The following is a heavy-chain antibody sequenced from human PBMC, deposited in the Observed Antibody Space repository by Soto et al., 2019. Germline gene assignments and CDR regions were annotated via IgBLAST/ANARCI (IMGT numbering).Heavy chain of an antibody. CDR3: AKAVGFMAAGARTYGLDV. J-gene: IGHJ6*02. V-gene: IGHV4-59*01. CDR2: IHYSGRT. CDR1: GGSIHNYY. Sequence: QVQLQESGPGLVKPSETLSLTCTVSGGSIHNYYWSWIRQPPGKGLEWIGYIHYSGRTNYNRSIKSRVTISADTSKRQHCLDLSSTTSEDPAVYYWAKAVGFMAAGARTYGLDVWGQGTTVTVSS. D-gene: IGHD6-13*01.